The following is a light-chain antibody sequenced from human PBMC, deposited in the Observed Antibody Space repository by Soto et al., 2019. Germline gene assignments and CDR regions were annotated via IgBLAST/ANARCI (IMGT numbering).Light chain of an antibody. CDR3: QHYNSYPYT. Sequence: DIQMTQSPSTLSASVGDRVTITCRASQSISTWLAWFQQEPGKAPDLLIYDASSLESGVPSRFSGSGSGTEFTLTISSLQPDDFATYYCQHYNSYPYTFGQGTKVDIK. CDR1: QSISTW. CDR2: DAS. J-gene: IGKJ2*01. V-gene: IGKV1-5*01.